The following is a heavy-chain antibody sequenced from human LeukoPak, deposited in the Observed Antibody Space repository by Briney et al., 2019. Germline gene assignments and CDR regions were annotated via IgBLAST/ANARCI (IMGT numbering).Heavy chain of an antibody. J-gene: IGHJ6*03. CDR3: ARGPQLYYYMDV. Sequence: ASVKVSCKASGYAFPSYDINWVRQATGQGLEWMGWMNPNSGNTGYAQKFQGRVTMTRNTSISTAYMELSSLRSEDTAVYYCARGPQLYYYMDVWGKGATVTVSS. CDR1: GYAFPSYD. V-gene: IGHV1-8*01. CDR2: MNPNSGNT. D-gene: IGHD2-2*01.